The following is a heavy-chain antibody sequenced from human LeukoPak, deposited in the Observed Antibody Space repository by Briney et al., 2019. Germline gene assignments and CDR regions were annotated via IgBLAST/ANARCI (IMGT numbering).Heavy chain of an antibody. V-gene: IGHV1-69*13. D-gene: IGHD3-3*01. Sequence: SVKVSGKASGGTFSSYAISWVRQAPGQGLEWMGGIMHMFGTANYAQKFQGRVTITADESTSTAYMELSSLRSEDTAVYYCARDVSRFSSRLYNWFDPWGQGTLVTVSS. CDR1: GGTFSSYA. CDR2: IMHMFGTA. J-gene: IGHJ5*02. CDR3: ARDVSRFSSRLYNWFDP.